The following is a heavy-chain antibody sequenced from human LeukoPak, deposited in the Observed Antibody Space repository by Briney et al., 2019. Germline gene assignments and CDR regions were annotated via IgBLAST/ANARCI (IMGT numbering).Heavy chain of an antibody. CDR1: GGSISSYY. CDR2: IYYSGST. D-gene: IGHD3-22*01. V-gene: IGHV4-59*08. CDR3: ARHGSSGYYYGYWYFDL. Sequence: PSETLSLTCTVSGGSISSYYWSWIRQPPGKGLEWIGYIYYSGSTNYNPSLKSRVTISVDTSKNQFSLKLSSVTAADTAVYYCARHGSSGYYYGYWYFDLWGRGTLVTVSS. J-gene: IGHJ2*01.